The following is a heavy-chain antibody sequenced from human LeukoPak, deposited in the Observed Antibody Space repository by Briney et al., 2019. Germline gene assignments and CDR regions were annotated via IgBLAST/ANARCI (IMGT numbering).Heavy chain of an antibody. CDR2: INWNGANR. Sequence: GGSLRLSCAASGFTFDDYDMNWVRQGPGKGLEWVSTINWNGANRGYADSVKGRFTISRDNAKNSLYLQMNSLRAEDTAVYYCAKADLHYDILTGGMGYYFDYWGQGTLVTVSS. V-gene: IGHV3-20*04. CDR3: AKADLHYDILTGGMGYYFDY. D-gene: IGHD3-9*01. J-gene: IGHJ4*02. CDR1: GFTFDDYD.